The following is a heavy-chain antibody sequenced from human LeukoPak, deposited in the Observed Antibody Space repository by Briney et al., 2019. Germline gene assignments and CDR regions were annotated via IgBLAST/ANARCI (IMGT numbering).Heavy chain of an antibody. J-gene: IGHJ4*02. Sequence: GGSLRLSCAASGFTFDDYAMHWVRQAPGKGLEWVSGITWNSNDIAYADSVKGRLTISRDNSKNTLYLQMNSLRGEDTAVYYCAKHKENYGDSCLDDYWGQGTLVTVSS. CDR3: AKHKENYGDSCLDDY. D-gene: IGHD4-17*01. CDR2: ITWNSNDI. V-gene: IGHV3-9*01. CDR1: GFTFDDYA.